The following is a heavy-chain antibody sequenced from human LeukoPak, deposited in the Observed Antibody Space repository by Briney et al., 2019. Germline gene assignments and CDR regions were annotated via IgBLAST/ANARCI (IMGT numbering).Heavy chain of an antibody. D-gene: IGHD6-6*01. CDR3: ARVPLDGQLVSHCFDY. J-gene: IGHJ4*02. CDR2: IYTSGST. Sequence: SETLSLTCTVSGGSISSGSYYWSWIRQPAGKGLEWIGRIYTSGSTNYNPSLKSRVTISVDTSKNQFSLKLSSVTAADTAVYYCARVPLDGQLVSHCFDYWGQGTLVTVSS. V-gene: IGHV4-61*02. CDR1: GGSISSGSYY.